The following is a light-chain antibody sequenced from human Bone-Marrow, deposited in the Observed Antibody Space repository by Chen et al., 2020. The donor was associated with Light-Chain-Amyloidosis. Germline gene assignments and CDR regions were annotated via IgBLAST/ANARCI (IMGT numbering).Light chain of an antibody. V-gene: IGLV3-25*03. CDR2: RYT. CDR3: QSEDSSGTDKVI. CDR1: DLPTKY. J-gene: IGLJ2*01. Sequence: SYELTQPPSVSVSPGQTARITCSGDDLPTKYAYWYQQKPGQAPVLVIHRYTERPSGISERLSGSSSGTTATITISGVQAEDEADYNCQSEDSSGTDKVIFGGGTTRTVL.